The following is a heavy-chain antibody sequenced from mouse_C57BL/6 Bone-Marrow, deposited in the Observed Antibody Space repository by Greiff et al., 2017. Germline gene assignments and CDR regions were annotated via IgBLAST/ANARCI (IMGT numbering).Heavy chain of an antibody. CDR1: GYTFTSYW. CDR3: ANRLAY. V-gene: IGHV1-69*01. CDR2: IDPSDSYT. Sequence: QVQLQQPGAELVMPGASVKLSCKASGYTFTSYWMHWVKQRPGQGLEWIGEIDPSDSYTNYNQKFKGKSTLTVDKSSSTAYMQLSSLTSEDSAVYYCANRLAYWGQGTRVTVSA. J-gene: IGHJ3*01.